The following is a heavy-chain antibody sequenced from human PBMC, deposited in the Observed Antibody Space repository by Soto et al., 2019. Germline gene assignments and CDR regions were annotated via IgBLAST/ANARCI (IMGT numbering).Heavy chain of an antibody. Sequence: GGSLRLSCAASGFTFDDYAMHWVRQAPGKGLEWVSLISWDGGSTYYADSVKGRFTISRDNSKNSLYLQMNSLRAEDTALYYCAKSSHYGSGGMDFWGQGTMVTVSS. V-gene: IGHV3-43D*04. CDR2: ISWDGGST. CDR3: AKSSHYGSGGMDF. CDR1: GFTFDDYA. J-gene: IGHJ6*02. D-gene: IGHD3-10*01.